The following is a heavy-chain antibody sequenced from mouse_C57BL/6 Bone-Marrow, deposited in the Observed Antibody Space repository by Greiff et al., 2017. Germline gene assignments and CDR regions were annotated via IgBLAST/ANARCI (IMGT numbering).Heavy chain of an antibody. J-gene: IGHJ3*01. Sequence: VQLQQSGAELVRPGASVKLSCTASGFNIKDDYMHWVKQRPEQGLEWIGWIDPENGDTEYASKFQGKATITADTSSNTAYLQLSSLTSEDTAVYYGTNDLLWLRRFAYWGQGTLVTVSA. V-gene: IGHV14-4*01. D-gene: IGHD2-2*01. CDR2: IDPENGDT. CDR3: TNDLLWLRRFAY. CDR1: GFNIKDDY.